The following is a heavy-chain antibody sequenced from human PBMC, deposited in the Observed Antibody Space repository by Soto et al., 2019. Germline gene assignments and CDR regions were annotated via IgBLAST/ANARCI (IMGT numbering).Heavy chain of an antibody. CDR3: AKDLLSSGYSGY. J-gene: IGHJ4*02. V-gene: IGHV3-30*18. Sequence: GGSLRLSCAASGFTFSSYGRHWVRQAPGKGLEWVAVISYDGSNKYYADSVKGRFTISRDNSKNTLYLQMNSLRAEDTAVYYCAKDLLSSGYSGYWGQGTLVTVSS. CDR1: GFTFSSYG. CDR2: ISYDGSNK. D-gene: IGHD3-22*01.